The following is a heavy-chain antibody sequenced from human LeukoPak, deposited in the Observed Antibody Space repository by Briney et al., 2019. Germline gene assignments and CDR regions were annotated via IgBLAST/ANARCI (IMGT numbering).Heavy chain of an antibody. CDR3: AKDPSYAPLYYFDY. CDR1: GGTFSSYA. V-gene: IGHV3-33*06. Sequence: SCKASGGTFSSYAISWVRQAPGKGLEWVAVIWYDGSNKYYADSVKGRFTISRDNSKNTLYLQMNSLRAEDTAVYHRAKDPSYAPLYYFDYWGQGTLVTVSS. J-gene: IGHJ4*02. D-gene: IGHD2-2*01. CDR2: IWYDGSNK.